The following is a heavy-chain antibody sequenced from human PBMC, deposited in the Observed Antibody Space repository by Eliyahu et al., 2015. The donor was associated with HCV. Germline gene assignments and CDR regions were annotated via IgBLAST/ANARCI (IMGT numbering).Heavy chain of an antibody. CDR3: TRGGFQHAMDV. CDR2: MGIDGSGT. D-gene: IGHD2-2*01. V-gene: IGHV3-74*01. J-gene: IGHJ6*04. CDR1: GFTFTRYW. Sequence: EVQLVESGGGVVQPGGSLTLSCVGSGFTFTRYWMYWVRXAPGKGLEWVSRMGIDGSGTXYADSVKGRFTGPRDNAKNTVYLQMNSLRADDTATYYCTRGGFQHAMDVWGKGTTVTVSS.